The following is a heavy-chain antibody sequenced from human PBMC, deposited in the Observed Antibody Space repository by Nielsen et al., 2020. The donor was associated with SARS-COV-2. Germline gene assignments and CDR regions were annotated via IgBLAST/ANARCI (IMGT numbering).Heavy chain of an antibody. V-gene: IGHV3-23*01. CDR1: GFPLTAYA. J-gene: IGHJ3*02. CDR2: LSAGGGST. Sequence: GGSLRLSCAASGFPLTAYAMAWVRQAPGKGLEWVSILSAGGGSTYYSDSVKGRFTISRDNSKNTVYLQMNSLRAEDTAVYYCAKDRSLRRRGAFDIWGQGTMVSVSS. CDR3: AKDRSLRRRGAFDI.